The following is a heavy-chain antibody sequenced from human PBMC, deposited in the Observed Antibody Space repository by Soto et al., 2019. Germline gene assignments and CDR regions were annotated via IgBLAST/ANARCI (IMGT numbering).Heavy chain of an antibody. J-gene: IGHJ3*02. CDR1: GFTFSSYS. CDR3: ARDSIAAARGFGAFDI. CDR2: ISSSSSYI. V-gene: IGHV3-21*01. D-gene: IGHD6-13*01. Sequence: EVQLVESGGGLVKPGGSLRLSCAASGFTFSSYSMNWVRQAPGKGLEWVSSISSSSSYIYYADSVKGRFTISRDNAKNSLYLQMNSLRAEDTAVYYCARDSIAAARGFGAFDIWGQGTMVTVSS.